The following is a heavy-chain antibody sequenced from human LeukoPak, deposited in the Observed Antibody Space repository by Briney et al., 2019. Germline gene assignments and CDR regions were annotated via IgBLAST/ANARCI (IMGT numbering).Heavy chain of an antibody. CDR2: IWYDGSNK. CDR1: GFTFSSYG. V-gene: IGHV3-33*01. J-gene: IGHJ4*02. CDR3: ARLVRY. Sequence: GRSLRLSCAASGFTFSSYGMHWVRQAPGKGLEWVAVIWYDGSNKYYADSVKGRFTISRDGSKNTLYLQMDSLRAEDTAIYYCARLVRYWGQGTLVTVSS. D-gene: IGHD2-21*01.